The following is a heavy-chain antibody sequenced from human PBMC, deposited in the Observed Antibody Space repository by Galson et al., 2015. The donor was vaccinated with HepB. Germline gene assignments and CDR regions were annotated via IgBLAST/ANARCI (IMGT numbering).Heavy chain of an antibody. CDR2: ISYDGSKR. V-gene: IGHV3-30*03. CDR3: AVEVGSPGGTYWLDY. Sequence: SLRLSCAAPEFTFLKYGIHWVRQAPGKGLEWVAVISYDGSKRHYAASVKGRFTISRDNSKNTLYLQMNSLRAEDTATYYCAVEVGSPGGTYWLDYWGQGTLVTVSS. CDR1: EFTFLKYG. D-gene: IGHD1-26*01. J-gene: IGHJ4*02.